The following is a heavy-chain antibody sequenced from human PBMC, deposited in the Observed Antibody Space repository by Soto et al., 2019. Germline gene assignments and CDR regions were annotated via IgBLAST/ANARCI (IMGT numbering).Heavy chain of an antibody. J-gene: IGHJ4*02. Sequence: GGSLRLSCAASEFSFRSYWMTWVRQAPGKGLEWVALISEDGSQKYYVGSVKGRFIISRDNAKDSVYMQMDSLRAGDTAVYFCARVGRYGWDFDHWGQGNMVTV. D-gene: IGHD5-18*01. CDR2: ISEDGSQK. CDR3: ARVGRYGWDFDH. V-gene: IGHV3-7*01. CDR1: EFSFRSYW.